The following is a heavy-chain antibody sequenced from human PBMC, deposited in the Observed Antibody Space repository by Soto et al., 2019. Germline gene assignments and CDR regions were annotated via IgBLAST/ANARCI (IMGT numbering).Heavy chain of an antibody. CDR2: IIPVFGTA. V-gene: IGHV1-69*01. CDR1: GGVFRNYA. J-gene: IGHJ5*01. Sequence: QVQLVQSGAEVKKPGSSVKVSCKASGGVFRNYAINWVRQAPGQGLEWMGGIIPVFGTAAYTQKFQGRVTITADESTTTAYMELTSLKTEDTAVYFCARDRWGSYSFDSWGQGTLVTVAS. CDR3: ARDRWGSYSFDS. D-gene: IGHD1-26*01.